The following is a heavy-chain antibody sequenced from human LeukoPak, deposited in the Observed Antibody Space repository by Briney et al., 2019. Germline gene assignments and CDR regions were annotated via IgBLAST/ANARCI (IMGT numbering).Heavy chain of an antibody. D-gene: IGHD1-14*01. Sequence: PGGSLRRFCVPSGFTFNNYWMNWVRQAPGRGLEWVANIREDGSEKIYVDSVKGRFTISRENAKNSLYLQMDNLRAEDTAVYYCATDRREEPSNFDRNRFAYWGQGTLVTVSS. V-gene: IGHV3-7*05. CDR2: IREDGSEK. J-gene: IGHJ4*02. CDR1: GFTFNNYW. CDR3: ATDRREEPSNFDRNRFAY.